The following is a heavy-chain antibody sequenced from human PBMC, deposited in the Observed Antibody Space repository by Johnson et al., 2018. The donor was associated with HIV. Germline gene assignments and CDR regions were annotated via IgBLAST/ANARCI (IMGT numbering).Heavy chain of an antibody. CDR2: LFSGGAT. CDR3: ARACRDGYTCDVYDI. J-gene: IGHJ3*02. Sequence: VQLVESGGGVVQPGRSLRLSCAASGFTFSSYYMTWVRQAPGKGLEWISVLFSGGATYSGDSVKGRFTISRDNSKNTLYLQMNSLRADDTTAYYCARACRDGYTCDVYDIWGQGTMVTVSS. D-gene: IGHD5-24*01. V-gene: IGHV3-66*01. CDR1: GFTFSSYY.